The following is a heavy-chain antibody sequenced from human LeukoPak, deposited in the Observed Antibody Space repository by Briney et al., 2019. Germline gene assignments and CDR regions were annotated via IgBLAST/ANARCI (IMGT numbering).Heavy chain of an antibody. CDR3: EAGQRYAFDY. Sequence: GGSLRLSCATSGFSFTDYPMNWVRQAPGKGLEWISNIRTTDEGAKYAYYADSVKGRVTISRDDGKNTLYLHMNSLRDDDTAVYYCEAGQRYAFDYWGQGILVTVSS. J-gene: IGHJ4*02. V-gene: IGHV3-48*02. D-gene: IGHD3-9*01. CDR1: GFSFTDYP. CDR2: IRTTDEGAKYA.